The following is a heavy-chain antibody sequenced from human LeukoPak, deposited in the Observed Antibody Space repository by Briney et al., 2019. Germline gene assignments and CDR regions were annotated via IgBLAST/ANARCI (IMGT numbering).Heavy chain of an antibody. V-gene: IGHV3-21*01. CDR3: ARTQEEYYFDY. J-gene: IGHJ4*02. Sequence: GGSLRLSCAASGFTYSSYSMNWVRQAPGKGLEWVSSISSSSSYIYYADSVKGRFTISRDNAKNSLYLQMNSLRAEDTAVYYCARTQEEYYFDYWGQGTLVTVSS. D-gene: IGHD3-10*01. CDR2: ISSSSSYI. CDR1: GFTYSSYS.